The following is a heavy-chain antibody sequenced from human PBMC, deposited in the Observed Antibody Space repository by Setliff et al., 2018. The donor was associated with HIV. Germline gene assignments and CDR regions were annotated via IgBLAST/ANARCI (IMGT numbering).Heavy chain of an antibody. Sequence: SETLSLTCTVSRDSINGHWWSWIRQPPGKGLEWTGSIHYSGITHYNPSLQSRVTISMVASRNQFSLKVTSVTAADTAVYYCAKGAGFYGDYTFDHWGQGRQVTVSS. J-gene: IGHJ4*02. CDR1: RDSINGHW. CDR3: AKGAGFYGDYTFDH. D-gene: IGHD4-17*01. CDR2: IHYSGIT. V-gene: IGHV4-59*11.